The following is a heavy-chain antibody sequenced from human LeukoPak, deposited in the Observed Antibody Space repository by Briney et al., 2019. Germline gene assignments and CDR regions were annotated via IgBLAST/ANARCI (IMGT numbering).Heavy chain of an antibody. CDR2: ISSSGST. V-gene: IGHV4-61*02. D-gene: IGHD1-26*01. Sequence: SETLSLTCTVSGDSISSGDYYWSWIRQPAGKGLEWIGRISSSGSTNYNPSLKSRVTISVDTSKNQFSLKLSSVTAADTAVYYCARALDPYSGSYHYWGQGTLVTVSS. CDR1: GDSISSGDYY. J-gene: IGHJ4*02. CDR3: ARALDPYSGSYHY.